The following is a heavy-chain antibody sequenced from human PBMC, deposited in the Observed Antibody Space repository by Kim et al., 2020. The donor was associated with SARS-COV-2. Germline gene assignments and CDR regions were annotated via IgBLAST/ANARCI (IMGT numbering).Heavy chain of an antibody. D-gene: IGHD4-17*01. J-gene: IGHJ6*02. Sequence: GGSLRLSCAASGFTVSSNYMSWVRQAPGKGLVWVSVIYSGGSTYYADSVKGRFTISRDNSKNTLYLQMNSLRAEDTAVYYCASFTVTSDGMDVWGQGTTVTVSS. CDR1: GFTVSSNY. CDR2: IYSGGST. V-gene: IGHV3-53*01. CDR3: ASFTVTSDGMDV.